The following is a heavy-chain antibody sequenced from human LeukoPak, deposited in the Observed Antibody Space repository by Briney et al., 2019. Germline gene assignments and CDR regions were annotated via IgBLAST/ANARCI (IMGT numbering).Heavy chain of an antibody. CDR3: AKDPGYSYGLDFDY. D-gene: IGHD5-18*01. Sequence: SCKASGGTFSSYAMSWVRQAPGKGLEWVSAISGSGGSTYYADSVKGRFTISRDNSKNTLYLQMNSLRAEDTAVYYCAKDPGYSYGLDFDYWGQGTLVTVSS. CDR1: GGTFSSYA. J-gene: IGHJ4*02. CDR2: ISGSGGST. V-gene: IGHV3-23*01.